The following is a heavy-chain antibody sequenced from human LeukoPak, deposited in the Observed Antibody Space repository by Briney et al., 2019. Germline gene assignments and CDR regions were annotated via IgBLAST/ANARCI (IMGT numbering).Heavy chain of an antibody. V-gene: IGHV4-59*01. CDR3: ARGALLWFGDRMEYYFDY. Sequence: ETLSLTCTVSGGSITNYYWSWIRQPPGKGLEWIGFIYYSGNTNYNPSLKSRVTISVDTSKNQFSLKLSSMTAADTAVYYCARGALLWFGDRMEYYFDYWGQGTLLTVSS. D-gene: IGHD3-10*01. CDR2: IYYSGNT. J-gene: IGHJ4*02. CDR1: GGSITNYY.